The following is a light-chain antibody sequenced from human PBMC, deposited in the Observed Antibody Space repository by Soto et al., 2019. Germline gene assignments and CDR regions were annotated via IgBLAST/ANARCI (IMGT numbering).Light chain of an antibody. Sequence: EIVLAQSPGTLSLSPWERATLSCRASQSVTNSFLAWYQQKPGQAPRLLIYGASTRATGIPARFSGSGSGTEFTLTISSLQSEDFAVYYCQQYNNWPPTFGQGTKVDIK. CDR2: GAS. J-gene: IGKJ1*01. CDR1: QSVTNS. V-gene: IGKV3-15*01. CDR3: QQYNNWPPT.